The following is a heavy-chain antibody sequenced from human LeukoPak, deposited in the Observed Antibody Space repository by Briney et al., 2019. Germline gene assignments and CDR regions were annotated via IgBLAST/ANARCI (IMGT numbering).Heavy chain of an antibody. D-gene: IGHD6-19*01. Sequence: PGGSLRLSCAASGFTFSSHGMHWVRQAPGKGLEWVAVISYDGSNKYYADSVKGRFTISRDNSKNTLYLQMNSLRAEDTAVYYCAKGRSGAVAVPTWVDYWGQGTLVTVSS. J-gene: IGHJ4*02. V-gene: IGHV3-30*18. CDR3: AKGRSGAVAVPTWVDY. CDR2: ISYDGSNK. CDR1: GFTFSSHG.